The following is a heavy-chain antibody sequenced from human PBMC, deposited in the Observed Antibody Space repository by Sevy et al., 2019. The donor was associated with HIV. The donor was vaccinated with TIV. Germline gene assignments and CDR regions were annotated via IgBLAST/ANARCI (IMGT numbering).Heavy chain of an antibody. CDR3: AKDRHGYCGGDCLFDY. V-gene: IGHV3-30*02. J-gene: IGHJ4*02. Sequence: GGSLRLSCAASGFTFSSYGMHWVRQAPGKGLEWVAFIRYDGSNKYYADSVKGRFTISRDNSKNTLYLQMNSLRAEDTAVYYCAKDRHGYCGGDCLFDYWGQGTLVTVSS. CDR1: GFTFSSYG. D-gene: IGHD2-21*01. CDR2: IRYDGSNK.